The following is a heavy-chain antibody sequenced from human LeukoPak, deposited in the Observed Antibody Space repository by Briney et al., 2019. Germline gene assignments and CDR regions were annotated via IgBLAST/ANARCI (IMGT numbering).Heavy chain of an antibody. CDR3: ARGGRRAMAVVYFDY. J-gene: IGHJ4*02. D-gene: IGHD5-18*01. V-gene: IGHV4-4*07. CDR2: IYTSGST. Sequence: PSETLSLTCTVSGGSISSYYWSWIRQPAGKGLEWIGRIYTSGSTNYNPSLKSRVTMSVDTSKNQFSLKLRSVTAADTAVYYCARGGRRAMAVVYFDYWGQGTLVTVSS. CDR1: GGSISSYY.